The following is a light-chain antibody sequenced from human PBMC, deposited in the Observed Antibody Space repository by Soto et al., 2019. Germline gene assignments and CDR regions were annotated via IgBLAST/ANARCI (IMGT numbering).Light chain of an antibody. CDR3: QQYANSPRT. CDR2: GAS. J-gene: IGKJ1*01. Sequence: EIVLTQSPGTLSLSPGERATLSCRASQSVSSGYLAWYQQRPGQAPRLLIYGASRRATGITDRFSGSGSGTDFTLIISRLEPEDVAVYYCQQYANSPRTFGQETTVEIK. CDR1: QSVSSGY. V-gene: IGKV3-20*01.